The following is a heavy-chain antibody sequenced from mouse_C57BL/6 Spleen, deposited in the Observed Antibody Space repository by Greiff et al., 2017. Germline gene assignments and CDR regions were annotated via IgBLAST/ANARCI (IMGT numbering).Heavy chain of an antibody. J-gene: IGHJ4*01. CDR2: ISYSGST. CDR1: GYSITSDY. Sequence: EVQVVESGPGLAKPSQTLSLTCSVTGYSITSDYWNWIRKFPGNKLEYMGYISYSGSTYYNPSLKSRISITRDTSKNQYYLQLKSVTTEDTATYYCARRGNYYGSSYPYAMDQWGQGTSGTGSS. V-gene: IGHV3-8*01. CDR3: ARRGNYYGSSYPYAMDQ. D-gene: IGHD1-1*01.